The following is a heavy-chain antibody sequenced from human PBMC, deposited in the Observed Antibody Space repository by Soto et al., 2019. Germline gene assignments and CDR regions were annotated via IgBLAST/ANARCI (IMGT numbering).Heavy chain of an antibody. V-gene: IGHV1-69*08. CDR2: IIPILGIA. CDR3: ARDSVPPGLLWFGDLLSY. J-gene: IGHJ1*01. CDR1: GGTFSSYT. Sequence: QVQLVQSGAEVKKPGSSVKVSCKASGGTFSSYTISWVRQAPGQGLEWMGRIIPILGIANYAQKFQGRVTITADKSTSTAYMELSSLRAEDSAVYYCARDSVPPGLLWFGDLLSYWGQGTLGTVSS. D-gene: IGHD3-10*01.